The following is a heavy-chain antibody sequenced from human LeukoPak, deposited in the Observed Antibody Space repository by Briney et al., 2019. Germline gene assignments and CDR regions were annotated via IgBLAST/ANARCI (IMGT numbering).Heavy chain of an antibody. J-gene: IGHJ4*02. CDR2: TRNKANSYIT. D-gene: IGHD3-22*01. CDR3: ARERDSSGPDFEY. CDR1: GFTLSDYY. V-gene: IGHV3-72*01. Sequence: PGGSLRLSCATSGFTLSDYYMNWVRQAPGKGLEWVGRTRNKANSYITDYAASVKGRFTISRDDSKKSLYLQMNSLKTEDTAVYYCARERDSSGPDFEYWGQGALVTVSS.